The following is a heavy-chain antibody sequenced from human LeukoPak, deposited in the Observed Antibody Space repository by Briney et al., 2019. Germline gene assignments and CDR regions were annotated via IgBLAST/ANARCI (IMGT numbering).Heavy chain of an antibody. Sequence: GGSLRLSCAASGFTFDDYAMHWVRQAPGKGLEWVSGISWNSGSIGYADSVKGRFTISRDNAKNSLYLQMNSLRAEDMALYYCAKDTAGYYSGIDYWGQGTLVTVSS. CDR2: ISWNSGSI. J-gene: IGHJ4*02. CDR3: AKDTAGYYSGIDY. D-gene: IGHD3-3*01. CDR1: GFTFDDYA. V-gene: IGHV3-9*03.